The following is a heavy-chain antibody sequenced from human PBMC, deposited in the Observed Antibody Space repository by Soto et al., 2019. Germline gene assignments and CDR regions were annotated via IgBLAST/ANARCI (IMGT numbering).Heavy chain of an antibody. D-gene: IGHD3-3*01. CDR3: ARGITIFGVVSG. Sequence: QVQLVQSGAEVKKPGASVKVSCKASRYTFTSYDINWVRQATRQGLEWMGWMNPNSGNTGYAQKFQGRVTMTRNTSISTAYMELSSLRSEDTAVYYCARGITIFGVVSGWGQGTLVTVSS. J-gene: IGHJ4*02. CDR1: RYTFTSYD. V-gene: IGHV1-8*01. CDR2: MNPNSGNT.